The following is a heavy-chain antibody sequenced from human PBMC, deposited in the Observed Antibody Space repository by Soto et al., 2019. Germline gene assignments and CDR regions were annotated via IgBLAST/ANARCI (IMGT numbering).Heavy chain of an antibody. CDR1: GYTFTSYG. J-gene: IGHJ6*02. V-gene: IGHV1-18*01. D-gene: IGHD5-12*01. CDR2: ISTYKGNT. CDR3: ARDKDRLQLGGNYYYILDV. Sequence: ASVKVSCKTSGYTFTSYGVSWVRQAPGQGLEWMGWISTYKGNTNYAQKFQGRVTMTTDTSTSTAYMELRSLRSDDTAVYYCARDKDRLQLGGNYYYILDVWGQGTTVTVSS.